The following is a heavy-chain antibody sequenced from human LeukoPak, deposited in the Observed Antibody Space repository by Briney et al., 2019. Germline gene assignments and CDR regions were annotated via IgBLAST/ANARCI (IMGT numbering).Heavy chain of an antibody. V-gene: IGHV4-4*07. J-gene: IGHJ4*02. D-gene: IGHD4-17*01. CDR3: ARDIVYLIDEDYG. CDR2: IHTSGSA. CDR1: GSSFNTYY. Sequence: SETLSLTCSVSGSSFNTYYWSWIRQPAGKALEWIGRIHTSGSADYSPSLQSRVTISVDMSKKEFSLKLTSVTAADTAVCYCARDIVYLIDEDYGWGQGILVTVSS.